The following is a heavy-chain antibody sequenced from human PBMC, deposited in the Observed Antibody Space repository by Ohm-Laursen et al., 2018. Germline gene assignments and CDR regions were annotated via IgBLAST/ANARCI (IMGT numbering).Heavy chain of an antibody. CDR2: IYYSGST. CDR1: GGSISSYY. V-gene: IGHV4-59*08. Sequence: TLSLTCTVSGGSISSYYWSWIRQPPGKGLEWIGYIYYSGSTNYNPSLKSRVIISVDTSKNQFSLKLSSVTAADTAVYYCARRAYSGLYYFDYWGQGTLVTVSS. D-gene: IGHD5-12*01. J-gene: IGHJ4*02. CDR3: ARRAYSGLYYFDY.